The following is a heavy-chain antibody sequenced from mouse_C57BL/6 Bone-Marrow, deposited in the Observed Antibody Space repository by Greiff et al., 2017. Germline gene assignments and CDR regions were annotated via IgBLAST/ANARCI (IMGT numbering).Heavy chain of an antibody. D-gene: IGHD2-5*01. CDR3: AYSSGAY. J-gene: IGHJ3*01. Sequence: QVQLQQPGAELVKPGASVKMSCKASGYTFTSYWITWVKQRPGQGLEWIGDIYPGSGSTNYNEKFKSKATLTVDTSSSTSSMPLSSLTSEASAVYYCAYSSGAYWGQGTLVTVSA. CDR1: GYTFTSYW. CDR2: IYPGSGST. V-gene: IGHV1-55*01.